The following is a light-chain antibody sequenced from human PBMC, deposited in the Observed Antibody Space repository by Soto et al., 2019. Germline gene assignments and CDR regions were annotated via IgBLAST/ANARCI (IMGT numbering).Light chain of an antibody. CDR1: YYNIGKNL. CDR3: AAWDDSLSAGV. J-gene: IGLJ3*02. Sequence: QSVLTQPPSASGTPGQGITMSCSGGYYNIGKNLVYWYQQRPGTAPKLLIYKTNQRPSGVPDRFSGSKSGSSASLAISGLRSEDEADYSCAAWDDSLSAGVFGGGTQLTVL. V-gene: IGLV1-47*01. CDR2: KTN.